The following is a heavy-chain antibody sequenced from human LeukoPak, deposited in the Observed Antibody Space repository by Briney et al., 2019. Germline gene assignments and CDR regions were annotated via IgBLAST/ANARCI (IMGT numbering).Heavy chain of an antibody. CDR1: GYSFTNYW. J-gene: IGHJ5*02. V-gene: IGHV5-10-1*01. D-gene: IGHD7-27*01. CDR2: IAPTPSYT. Sequence: GGALQISWKASGYSFTNYWIRGVRQMPGEGLGWMGRIAPTPSYTTYNPSFQGHVPMLVDTSIRTAYLHWSSLKASDTAMYYCARHVNWGSAQSWFDPWGQGTLVTVSS. CDR3: ARHVNWGSAQSWFDP.